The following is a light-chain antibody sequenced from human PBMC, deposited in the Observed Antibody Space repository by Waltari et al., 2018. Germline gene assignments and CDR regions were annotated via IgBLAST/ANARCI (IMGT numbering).Light chain of an antibody. CDR2: RDN. Sequence: QSVLTQPPSTSGTPGQTVTISCSGTNSNIGRNSVFWYQQLPGTAPKLLIYRDNQRPSGVPDRFSASKSGTSAALAIRGLRSEDEADYYCAAWDDSLSVTYVFVSGTRVTV. J-gene: IGLJ1*01. V-gene: IGLV1-47*01. CDR3: AAWDDSLSVTYV. CDR1: NSNIGRNS.